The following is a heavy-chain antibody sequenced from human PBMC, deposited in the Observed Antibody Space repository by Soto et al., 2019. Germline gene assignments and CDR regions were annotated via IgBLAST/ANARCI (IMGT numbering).Heavy chain of an antibody. CDR2: ISGSGGST. V-gene: IGHV3-23*01. CDR3: AKSLRSGSYFKYYFDY. J-gene: IGHJ4*02. Sequence: GGSLRLSCAASGFTFSSYAMSWVRQAPGKGLEWVSAISGSGGSTYYADSVKGRFTISRDNSKNTLYLQMNSLRAEDTAVYYCAKSLRSGSYFKYYFDYWGQGTLVTVSS. CDR1: GFTFSSYA. D-gene: IGHD3-10*01.